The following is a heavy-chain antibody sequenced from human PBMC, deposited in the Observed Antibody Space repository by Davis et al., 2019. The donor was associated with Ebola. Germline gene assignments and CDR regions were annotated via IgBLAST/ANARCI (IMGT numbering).Heavy chain of an antibody. CDR3: ARDRPLDFFFGDYYGMDV. J-gene: IGHJ6*02. CDR2: ISSDSDYI. CDR1: GFTFSTYS. D-gene: IGHD3-16*01. V-gene: IGHV3-21*01. Sequence: PGGSLRLSCAASGFTFSTYSMSWVRQAPGKALEWVSSISSDSDYIYYADSAKGRFTISRDNAKNSLFLQMNSLGAEDTAVYYCARDRPLDFFFGDYYGMDVWGQGTTVTVSS.